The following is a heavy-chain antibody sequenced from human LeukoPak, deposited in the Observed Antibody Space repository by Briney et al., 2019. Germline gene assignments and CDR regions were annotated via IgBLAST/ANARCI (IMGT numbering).Heavy chain of an antibody. CDR3: ARTDYDFWSGYPYFDY. CDR1: GLSFGDYG. D-gene: IGHD3-3*01. Sequence: PGGSLRLSCAGSGLSFGDYGMNWVRQAPGKGLEWVSYISSSGSTIYYADSVKGRFTISRDNAKNSLYLQMNSLRAEDTAVYYCARTDYDFWSGYPYFDYWGQGTLVTVSS. V-gene: IGHV3-48*03. CDR2: ISSSGSTI. J-gene: IGHJ4*02.